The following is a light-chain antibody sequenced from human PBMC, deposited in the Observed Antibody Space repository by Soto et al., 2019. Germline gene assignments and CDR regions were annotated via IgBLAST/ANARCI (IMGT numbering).Light chain of an antibody. CDR1: QYVGTR. Sequence: EIVLTQSPATLSSSPGETATLSCRASQYVGTRLAWYQHEPGQAPRLLIYYTSNRATGIPARFSGSGSGTDFTLTINSLAPEDFAIYYCHQRQSWPRTFGQGTKVDIK. CDR2: YTS. J-gene: IGKJ1*01. CDR3: HQRQSWPRT. V-gene: IGKV3-11*01.